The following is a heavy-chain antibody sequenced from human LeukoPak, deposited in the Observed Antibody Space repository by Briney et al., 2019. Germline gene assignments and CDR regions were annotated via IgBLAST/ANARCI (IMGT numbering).Heavy chain of an antibody. J-gene: IGHJ4*02. CDR1: GFTFSSYS. D-gene: IGHD4-11*01. Sequence: GGSLRLSCAASGFTFSSYSMNWVRQAPGKGLEWVSSISSSSSYMYYADSVKGRFTISRDNAKNSLYLQMNSLRAEDTAVYYCAREGVGLQLDYWGQGTLVTVSS. CDR3: AREGVGLQLDY. CDR2: ISSSSSYM. V-gene: IGHV3-21*01.